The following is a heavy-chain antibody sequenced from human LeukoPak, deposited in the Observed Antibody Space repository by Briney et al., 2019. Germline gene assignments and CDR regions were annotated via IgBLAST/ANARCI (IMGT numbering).Heavy chain of an antibody. CDR2: INHSGSS. V-gene: IGHV4-34*01. D-gene: IGHD2-21*02. Sequence: SETLSLTRAGYGVSFSGYYWSWIRPSPGKGLEGIGEINHSGSSNNYNPSLKSRVTISVDTSKSQYSLKLSSVTAADTAVYYCARGLHIVVVTAIMYWDEGALVTVSS. CDR3: ARGLHIVVVTAIMY. CDR1: GVSFSGYY. J-gene: IGHJ4*02.